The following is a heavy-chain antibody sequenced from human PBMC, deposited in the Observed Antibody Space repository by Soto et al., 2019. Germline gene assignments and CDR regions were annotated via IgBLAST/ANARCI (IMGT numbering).Heavy chain of an antibody. J-gene: IGHJ6*02. Sequence: ESGGGVVQPGRSLRLSCAASGFTFSSYGMHWVRQAPGKGLEWVAVISYDGSNKYYADSVKGRFTISRDNSKNTLYLQMNSLRAEDTAVYYCAKAGLRYDILTGYPVWGQGTTVTVSS. V-gene: IGHV3-30*18. CDR3: AKAGLRYDILTGYPV. D-gene: IGHD3-9*01. CDR1: GFTFSSYG. CDR2: ISYDGSNK.